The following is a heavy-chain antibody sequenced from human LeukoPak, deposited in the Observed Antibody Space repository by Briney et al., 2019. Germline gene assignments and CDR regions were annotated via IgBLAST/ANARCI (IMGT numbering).Heavy chain of an antibody. CDR2: ISYDGSNK. CDR3: ARERRITMGGGPFDY. Sequence: GGSLRLSCAASGFTFSSYAMHWVRQAPGKGLEWVAVISYDGSNKYYADSVKGRFTISRDNSKNTLYLQMNSLRAEDTAVYYCARERRITMGGGPFDYWGQGTLVTVSS. CDR1: GFTFSSYA. V-gene: IGHV3-30-3*01. J-gene: IGHJ4*02. D-gene: IGHD3-10*01.